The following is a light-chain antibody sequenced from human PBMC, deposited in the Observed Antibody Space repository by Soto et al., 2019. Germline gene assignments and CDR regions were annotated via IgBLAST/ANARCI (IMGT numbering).Light chain of an antibody. CDR2: SNN. CDR1: SSNIGSNT. V-gene: IGLV1-44*01. J-gene: IGLJ1*01. Sequence: QSVLTHPPSGSGTPGQRVTISFSGSSSNIGSNTVNWYQQLPGTAPKLLIYSNNQRPSGVPDRFSGSKSGTSASLAISGLQSEDEADYYCAAWDDSLNGPNYVFGTGTKVTVL. CDR3: AAWDDSLNGPNYV.